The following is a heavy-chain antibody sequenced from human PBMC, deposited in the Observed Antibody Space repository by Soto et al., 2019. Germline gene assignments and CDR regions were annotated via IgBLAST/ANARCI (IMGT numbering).Heavy chain of an antibody. Sequence: QVQLVQSGAEVKKPGASVKVSCKASGYTFTSYGISWVRQAPGQGLEWMGWISAYNGNTNYAQKLQGRVTMTTDTSTSTAYMELRSLRSDDTAVYYCARIATTLWFGELLSHYYYYGMDVWGQGTTVTVSS. J-gene: IGHJ6*02. V-gene: IGHV1-18*01. D-gene: IGHD3-10*01. CDR3: ARIATTLWFGELLSHYYYYGMDV. CDR2: ISAYNGNT. CDR1: GYTFTSYG.